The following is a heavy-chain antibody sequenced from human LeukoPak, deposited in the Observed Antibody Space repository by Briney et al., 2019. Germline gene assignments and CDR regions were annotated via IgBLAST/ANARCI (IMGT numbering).Heavy chain of an antibody. V-gene: IGHV4-59*01. D-gene: IGHD3-22*01. CDR3: ARGVTLYYYDSSGTHYFDY. J-gene: IGHJ4*02. CDR2: IYYSGGT. CDR1: GGSISSYY. Sequence: PSETLSLTCTVSGGSISSYYWSWIRQPPGKGLEWIGYIYYSGGTNYNPSLKSRVTISVDTSKNQFSLKLSSVTAADTAVYYCARGVTLYYYDSSGTHYFDYWGQGTLVTVSS.